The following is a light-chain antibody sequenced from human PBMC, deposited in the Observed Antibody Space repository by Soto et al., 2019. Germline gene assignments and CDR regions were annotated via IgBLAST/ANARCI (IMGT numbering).Light chain of an antibody. Sequence: DIQMTQSPSTLSASVGDRVTITCRASQSISNYLNWYQQKPGKAPELLIYLASSLQSGVPSRFRGSGSGTDFTFTISRLQPEDIATYYCQQYENLPTFGQGTRLEIK. CDR1: QSISNY. CDR3: QQYENLPT. V-gene: IGKV1-33*01. CDR2: LAS. J-gene: IGKJ5*01.